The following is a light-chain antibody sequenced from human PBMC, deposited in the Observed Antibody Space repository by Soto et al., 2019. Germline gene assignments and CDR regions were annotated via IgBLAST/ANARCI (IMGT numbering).Light chain of an antibody. V-gene: IGKV3-20*01. Sequence: EIVLTQSPGTLSLSPGERATLSCRASQSVTNSDLAWYQQKPGQAPRLLIYGASSRATGIPDRFSGSGSGTDLTLTITRLEPEDFAVYICQQYGRSPETFGPGTKVDIK. CDR1: QSVTNSD. J-gene: IGKJ3*01. CDR3: QQYGRSPET. CDR2: GAS.